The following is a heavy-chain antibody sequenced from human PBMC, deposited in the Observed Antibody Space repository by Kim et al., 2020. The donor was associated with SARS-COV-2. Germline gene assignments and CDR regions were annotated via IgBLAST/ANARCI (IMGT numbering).Heavy chain of an antibody. V-gene: IGHV3-53*04. Sequence: YSADSVKGRFTISRHNSKNTLYLQMNSLRAEDTAVYYCATVTWGVYFDYWGQGTLVTVSS. CDR3: ATVTWGVYFDY. D-gene: IGHD2-8*01. J-gene: IGHJ4*02.